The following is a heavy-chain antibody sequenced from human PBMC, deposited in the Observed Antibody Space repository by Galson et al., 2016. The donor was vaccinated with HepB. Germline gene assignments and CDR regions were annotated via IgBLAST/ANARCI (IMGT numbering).Heavy chain of an antibody. Sequence: SLRLSCAASGFPFDRCGMTGFRQAPGKGLEWVSTICGRCGDVAYADAVKGRFTISRDDSKSALYLHRNSLRVEDTAIYYWAIDPSQWHYLLFGNWAQGTLVTVSA. D-gene: IGHD6-19*01. CDR2: ICGRCGDV. V-gene: IGHV3-23*01. CDR3: AIDPSQWHYLLFGN. J-gene: IGHJ4*02. CDR1: GFPFDRCG.